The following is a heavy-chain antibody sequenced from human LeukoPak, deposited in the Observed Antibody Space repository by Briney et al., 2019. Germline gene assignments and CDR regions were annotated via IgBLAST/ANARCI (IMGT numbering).Heavy chain of an antibody. V-gene: IGHV5-51*01. J-gene: IGHJ4*02. CDR3: ARYPGIAAAGTFFDY. D-gene: IGHD6-13*01. CDR2: IYPGDSDT. CDR1: GYSFTSYW. Sequence: GESLKISCKGSGYSFTSYWIGWVRQMPGKSLEWMGIIYPGDSDTRYSPSFQGQVTISADKSISTAYLQWSSLKASDTAMYYCARYPGIAAAGTFFDYWGQGTLVTVSS.